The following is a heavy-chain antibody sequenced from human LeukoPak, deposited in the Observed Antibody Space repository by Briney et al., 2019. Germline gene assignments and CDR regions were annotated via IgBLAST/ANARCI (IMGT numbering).Heavy chain of an antibody. Sequence: SETLSLTCAVYGESFSDYYWSWIRQPPEKGLEWIGQISQDGNTNYNPSLKSRVTLSTDTSKNQFSLRLTSVTTADTAIYYCARRRDWNDVLDSWGQGTPVTVSS. CDR3: ARRRDWNDVLDS. CDR1: GESFSDYY. J-gene: IGHJ4*02. D-gene: IGHD1-1*01. V-gene: IGHV4-34*01. CDR2: ISQDGNT.